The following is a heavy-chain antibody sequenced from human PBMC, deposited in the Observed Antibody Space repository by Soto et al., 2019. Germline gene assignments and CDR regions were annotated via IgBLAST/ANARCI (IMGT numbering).Heavy chain of an antibody. CDR3: ARRGLTWYYDFWSGSYPGYYGMDV. CDR1: GYTFTSYG. Sequence: GASVKVSCKASGYTFTSYGISWVRQAPGQGLEWMGWISAYNGNTNYAQKLQGRVTMTTDTSTSTAYMELRSLRSDDTAVYYCARRGLTWYYDFWSGSYPGYYGMDVWGQGTTVPVSS. V-gene: IGHV1-18*01. D-gene: IGHD3-3*01. J-gene: IGHJ6*02. CDR2: ISAYNGNT.